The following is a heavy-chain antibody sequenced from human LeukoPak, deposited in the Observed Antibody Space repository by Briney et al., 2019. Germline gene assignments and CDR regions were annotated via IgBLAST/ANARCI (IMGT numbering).Heavy chain of an antibody. CDR3: ARAYDGSVHDAFDI. CDR1: GFAFSRYS. D-gene: IGHD3-22*01. J-gene: IGHJ3*02. V-gene: IGHV3-48*04. CDR2: ITAGSGSI. Sequence: PGGSLRLSCAASGFAFSRYSMNWVRQAPGKGLEWVSFITAGSGSIYYADSVNGRFTISRDNAKNSLYLQMNSLRAEDTAVYYCARAYDGSVHDAFDIWGQGTMVTVSS.